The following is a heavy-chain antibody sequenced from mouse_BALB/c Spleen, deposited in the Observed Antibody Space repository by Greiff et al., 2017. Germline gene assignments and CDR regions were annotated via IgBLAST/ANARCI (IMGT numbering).Heavy chain of an antibody. V-gene: IGHV6-6*02. D-gene: IGHD1-2*01. CDR2: IRLKSNNYAT. CDR1: GFTFSNYW. Sequence: EVNLVESGGGLVQPGGSLKLSCVASGFTFSNYWMNWVRQSPEKGLEWVAEIRLKSNNYATHYAESVKGRFTISRDDSKSSVYLQMNNLRAEDTGIYYCTRPGNYYGYERFAYWGQGTLVTVSA. J-gene: IGHJ3*01. CDR3: TRPGNYYGYERFAY.